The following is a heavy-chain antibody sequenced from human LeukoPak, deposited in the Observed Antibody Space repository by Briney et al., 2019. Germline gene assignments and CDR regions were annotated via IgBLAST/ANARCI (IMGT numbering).Heavy chain of an antibody. V-gene: IGHV3-48*03. CDR1: GFTFSSYE. CDR3: AREKTACGGDCYDS. Sequence: GGSLRLSCAASGFTFSSYEMTWVRQAPGKGLEWVSYISSSGTPIHYADSVKGRFTISRDSAKNSLFLQMNSLRAEDTAVYYCAREKTACGGDCYDSWGQGTLVTVSS. CDR2: ISSSGTPI. D-gene: IGHD2-21*01. J-gene: IGHJ4*02.